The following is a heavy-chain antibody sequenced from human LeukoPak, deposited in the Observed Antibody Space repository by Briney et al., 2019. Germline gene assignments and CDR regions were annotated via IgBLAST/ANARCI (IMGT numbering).Heavy chain of an antibody. J-gene: IGHJ5*02. CDR2: VYSDGVT. Sequence: WGSLRLYCAASGFTVSSYGMSWVRHAPGKGPEWVSLVYSDGVTRYADSVQGRFTISRDNSKNTVYLQMNNLRVEDTAVYHCVRDRAEGRAWVEFDPWGQGILVTVSS. V-gene: IGHV3-66*02. CDR3: VRDRAEGRAWVEFDP. CDR1: GFTVSSYG.